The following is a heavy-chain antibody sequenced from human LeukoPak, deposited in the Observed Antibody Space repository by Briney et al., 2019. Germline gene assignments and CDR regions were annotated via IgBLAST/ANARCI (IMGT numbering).Heavy chain of an antibody. Sequence: GGSLRLSCVASGFSFSTYGMHWVRQAPGKGLEWVAVISYDGSNKYYADSVKGRFTISRDNSKNTLYLQMNSLRAEDTAVYYCAKELAAAGFDYWGQGTLVTVSS. CDR2: ISYDGSNK. D-gene: IGHD6-13*01. V-gene: IGHV3-30*18. J-gene: IGHJ4*02. CDR1: GFSFSTYG. CDR3: AKELAAAGFDY.